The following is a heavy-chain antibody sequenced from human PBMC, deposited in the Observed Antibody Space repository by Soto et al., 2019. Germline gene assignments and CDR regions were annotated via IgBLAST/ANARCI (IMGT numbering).Heavy chain of an antibody. Sequence: PGGSLRLSCAASGFTFSSYAMSWVRQAPGKGLKWVSAISGSGGSTYYADSVKGRFTISRDNSKNTLYLQMNSLRAEDTAVYYCAKGPDFWSGYYTNDAFDIWGQRTMVTVSS. J-gene: IGHJ3*02. CDR1: GFTFSSYA. D-gene: IGHD3-3*01. CDR2: ISGSGGST. V-gene: IGHV3-23*01. CDR3: AKGPDFWSGYYTNDAFDI.